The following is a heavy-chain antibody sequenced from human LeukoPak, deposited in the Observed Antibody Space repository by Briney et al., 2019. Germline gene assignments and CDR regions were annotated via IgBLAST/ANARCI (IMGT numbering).Heavy chain of an antibody. V-gene: IGHV1-2*02. CDR2: INPNSGGT. J-gene: IGHJ4*02. CDR1: GYTFTGYY. Sequence: ASVKVSCKASGYTFTGYYMHWVRQAPGQGLEWMGWINPNSGGTNYAQKFQGRVTMTRDTSISTAYMELSRLRSDDTAVYYCARDPSDVWWLRDTPSWFDYWGQGTLVTVSS. CDR3: ARDPSDVWWLRDTPSWFDY. D-gene: IGHD5-12*01.